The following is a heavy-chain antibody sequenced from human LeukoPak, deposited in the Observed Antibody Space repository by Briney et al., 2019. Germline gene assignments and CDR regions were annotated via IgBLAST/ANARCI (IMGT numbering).Heavy chain of an antibody. Sequence: ASVKVSCKASGYTFTSYYMHWVRQAPGQGLEWMGIINPSGGSTSYAQKFQVRGTMTRDTPTSTVYMELSSLRSEDTAVYYCAREGGEDYDSSGYYLVYWGQGTLVTVSS. CDR2: INPSGGST. D-gene: IGHD3-22*01. CDR1: GYTFTSYY. V-gene: IGHV1-46*03. CDR3: AREGGEDYDSSGYYLVY. J-gene: IGHJ4*02.